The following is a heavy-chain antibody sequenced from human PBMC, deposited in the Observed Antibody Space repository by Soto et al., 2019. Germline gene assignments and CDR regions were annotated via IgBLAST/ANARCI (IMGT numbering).Heavy chain of an antibody. J-gene: IGHJ6*02. D-gene: IGHD2-8*01. CDR1: GFTVHSHA. V-gene: IGHV3-23*01. Sequence: GGSLRLSCAASGFTVHSHAMSWVRQAPGKGLEWVASISGSGDGTYYGESVKGRFTISRDSSSSTLYLQMNNLRGEDTAVYFCTKSRRGILMVYGFGGMDVWGQGTTVTVSS. CDR3: TKSRRGILMVYGFGGMDV. CDR2: ISGSGDGT.